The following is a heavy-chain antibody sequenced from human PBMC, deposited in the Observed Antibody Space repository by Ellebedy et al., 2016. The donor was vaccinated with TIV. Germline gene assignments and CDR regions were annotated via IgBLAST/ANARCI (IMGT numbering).Heavy chain of an antibody. D-gene: IGHD2-21*02. CDR2: IKQDGDEK. Sequence: GESLKISCAASGFTFSSYWMSWVRQAPGKGLEWVADIKQDGDEKNYVDSVKGRFTISRDNAMNSLFLQMHSLRGEDTAIYYCARVVSAYCGGDCYHFDYWGQGTLVTVSS. V-gene: IGHV3-7*01. J-gene: IGHJ4*02. CDR3: ARVVSAYCGGDCYHFDY. CDR1: GFTFSSYW.